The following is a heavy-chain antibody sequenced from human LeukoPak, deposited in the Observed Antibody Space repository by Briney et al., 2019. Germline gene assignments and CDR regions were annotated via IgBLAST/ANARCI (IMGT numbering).Heavy chain of an antibody. Sequence: GGSLRLSRAASGFTFSSYSMNWVRQAPGKGLEWVSSISSSSSYIYYADSVKGRFTISRDNAKNSLYLQMNSLRAEDTAVYYCAKTPTGGSNWFDPWGQGTLVTVSS. J-gene: IGHJ5*02. D-gene: IGHD1-1*01. CDR1: GFTFSSYS. CDR2: ISSSSSYI. CDR3: AKTPTGGSNWFDP. V-gene: IGHV3-21*01.